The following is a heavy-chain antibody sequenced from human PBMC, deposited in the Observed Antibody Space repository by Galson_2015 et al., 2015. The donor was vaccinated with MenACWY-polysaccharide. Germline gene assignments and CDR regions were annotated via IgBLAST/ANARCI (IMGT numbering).Heavy chain of an antibody. CDR2: ISGSGGDA. D-gene: IGHD3-22*01. V-gene: IGHV3-23*01. J-gene: IGHJ4*02. CDR1: GFTFTNYA. CDR3: GRLSWDFYRENSGSPN. Sequence: SLRLSCAVSGFTFTNYAMSWVRQAPGKGLEWVSAISGSGGDAYYAESLRGRFTVSRDNSKNTLFLQISSLRAEDTAVYFCGRLSWDFYRENSGSPNWGQGTLVTVSS.